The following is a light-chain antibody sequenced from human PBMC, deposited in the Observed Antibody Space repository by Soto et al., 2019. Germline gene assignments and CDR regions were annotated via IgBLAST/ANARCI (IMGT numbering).Light chain of an antibody. CDR1: NIGTKR. CDR3: QVWDSSSDHYV. CDR2: DNS. Sequence: SYELTQPASVSVAPGQTARITCGGDNIGTKRVNWYQQKPGQAPVLVLYDNSDRPSRIPERFSGNTATLTISRVEAGDEADYYCQVWDSSSDHYVFGTGTKV. V-gene: IGLV3-21*02. J-gene: IGLJ1*01.